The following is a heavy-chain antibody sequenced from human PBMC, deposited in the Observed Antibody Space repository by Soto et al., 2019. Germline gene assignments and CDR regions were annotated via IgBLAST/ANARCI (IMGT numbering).Heavy chain of an antibody. CDR2: IYYSGST. D-gene: IGHD4-17*01. CDR1: GGSISSYY. V-gene: IGHV4-59*01. Sequence: SETLSLTCTVSGGSISSYYWSWIRQPPGKGLEWIGYIYYSGSTNYNPSLKSRVTISADTSKNQFSLKLSSVTAADTAVYYCARDLDYGDYVGFAFDIWGQGTMVTVSS. J-gene: IGHJ3*02. CDR3: ARDLDYGDYVGFAFDI.